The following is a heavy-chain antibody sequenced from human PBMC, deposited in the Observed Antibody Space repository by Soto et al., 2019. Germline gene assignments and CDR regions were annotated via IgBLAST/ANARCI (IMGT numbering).Heavy chain of an antibody. CDR2: INHSGST. Sequence: SETLSLTCAVYGGSFSGYYWSWIRQPPGKGLEWIGEINHSGSTNYNPSLKSRVTISVDTSKNQFSLKLSSVTAADTAVYYCARGLGSSADPTFDYWGQGTLVTVSS. CDR1: GGSFSGYY. V-gene: IGHV4-34*01. J-gene: IGHJ4*02. D-gene: IGHD6-6*01. CDR3: ARGLGSSADPTFDY.